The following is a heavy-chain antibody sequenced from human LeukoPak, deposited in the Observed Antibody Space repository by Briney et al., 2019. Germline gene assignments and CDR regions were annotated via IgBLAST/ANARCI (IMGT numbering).Heavy chain of an antibody. Sequence: PSETLSLTCTVFGGSISSGDYYWSWIRQPPGKGLEWIGYIYYSGSTSYNPSLKNRVIILVGMSKNQFSLKLSSVTAADTAVYYCARGPNYVWGSYQYFDYWGQGALVTVSS. J-gene: IGHJ4*02. CDR3: ARGPNYVWGSYQYFDY. CDR1: GGSISSGDYY. D-gene: IGHD3-16*02. CDR2: IYYSGST. V-gene: IGHV4-30-4*01.